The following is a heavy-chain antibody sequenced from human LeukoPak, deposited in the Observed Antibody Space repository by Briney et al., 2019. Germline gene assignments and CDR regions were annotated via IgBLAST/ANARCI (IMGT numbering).Heavy chain of an antibody. J-gene: IGHJ4*02. CDR1: GGTFSSYA. CDR3: ARNRNDILTGYYFDY. Sequence: ASVKVSCKASGGTFSSYAISWVRQAPGQGLEWMGGIIPIFGTANYAQKFQGRVTITADESTSTAYMELSSLRSEDTAVYYCARNRNDILTGYYFDYWGQGTLVTVSS. D-gene: IGHD3-9*01. CDR2: IIPIFGTA. V-gene: IGHV1-69*01.